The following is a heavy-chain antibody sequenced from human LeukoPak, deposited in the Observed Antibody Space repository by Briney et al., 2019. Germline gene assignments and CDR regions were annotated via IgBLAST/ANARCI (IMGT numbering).Heavy chain of an antibody. CDR2: INHSGST. CDR1: GGSFSGYY. Sequence: SETLSLTCAVYGGSFSGYYWSWIRQPPGKGLEWIGEINHSGSTNYNPSLKSRVTISVDTSKNQFSLKLSSVTAADTAVYYCARAGTLLAAAGTLDYWGQGTLVTVSS. CDR3: ARAGTLLAAAGTLDY. J-gene: IGHJ4*02. V-gene: IGHV4-34*01. D-gene: IGHD6-13*01.